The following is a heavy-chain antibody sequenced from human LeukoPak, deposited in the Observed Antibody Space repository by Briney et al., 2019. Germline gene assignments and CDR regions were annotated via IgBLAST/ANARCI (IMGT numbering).Heavy chain of an antibody. CDR2: IYYSGST. J-gene: IGHJ6*02. V-gene: IGHV4-59*01. CDR3: ASKARYYYGMDV. CDR1: GGSISSYY. Sequence: SETLSLTCTVPGGSISSYYWSWIRQPPGKGLEWIGYIYYSGSTNYNPSLKSRVTISVDTSKNQFSLKLSSVTAADTAVYYCASKARYYYGMDVWGQGTTVTVSS. D-gene: IGHD6-6*01.